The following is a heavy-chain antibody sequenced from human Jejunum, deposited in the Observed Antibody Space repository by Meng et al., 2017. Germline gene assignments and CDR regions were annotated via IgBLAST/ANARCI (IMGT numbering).Heavy chain of an antibody. CDR2: AYYSGSS. CDR3: ARQMDSEYDEGYFFDY. D-gene: IGHD2-2*03. J-gene: IGHJ4*02. V-gene: IGHV4-39*01. CDR1: GGSLSSGSPY. Sequence: QQQLQESGPGLVKPSETLSLSCTVSGGSLSSGSPYWGWIRQSPGKGLEWIGTAYYSGSSYYNPSLRSRVIILVDTSKNQFSLRLSSVTAADTAVYYCARQMDSEYDEGYFFDYWGQGILVTVSS.